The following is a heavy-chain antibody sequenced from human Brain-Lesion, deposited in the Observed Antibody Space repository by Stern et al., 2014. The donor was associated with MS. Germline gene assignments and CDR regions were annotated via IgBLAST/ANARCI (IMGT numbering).Heavy chain of an antibody. D-gene: IGHD3-3*01. CDR1: GYIFTGYS. CDR2: INTNTGGT. Sequence: QVQLGQSGAEVKKPGASVKVSCKTSGYIFTGYSIPWVRQAPGQGLEWMAWINTNTGGTNYAQKFQGRVTMSRDASISTAYVELSSLTSDDTAVYYCARDQRGITIFGVVTDYYYLGMDVWGQGTTVTVSS. V-gene: IGHV1-2*02. CDR3: ARDQRGITIFGVVTDYYYLGMDV. J-gene: IGHJ6*02.